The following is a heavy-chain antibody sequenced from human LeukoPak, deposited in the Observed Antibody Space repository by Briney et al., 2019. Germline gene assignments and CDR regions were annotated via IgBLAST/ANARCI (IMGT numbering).Heavy chain of an antibody. V-gene: IGHV1-18*01. CDR1: GYTFTSYG. D-gene: IGHD5-18*01. J-gene: IGHJ4*02. CDR2: ISAYNGNT. CDR3: ARDLVDTAMVTSDY. Sequence: ASVRVSCKASGYTFTSYGISWVRRAPGQGLEWMGWISAYNGNTNYAQKLQGRVTMTTDTSTSTAYMELRSLRSDDTAVYYCARDLVDTAMVTSDYWGQGTMVTVSS.